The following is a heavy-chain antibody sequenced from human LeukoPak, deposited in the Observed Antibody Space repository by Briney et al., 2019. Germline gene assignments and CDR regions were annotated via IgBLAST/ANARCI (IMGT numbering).Heavy chain of an antibody. J-gene: IGHJ4*02. CDR2: IYYSGST. V-gene: IGHV4-39*07. CDR1: GGSISSSSYY. D-gene: IGHD4-17*01. Sequence: SETLSLTCTVSGGSISSSSYYWGWIRQPPGKGLEWIGSIYYSGSTYYNPSLKSRVTISVDTSKNQFSLKLSSVTAADTAVYYCARLYGDYCDYWGQGTLVTVSS. CDR3: ARLYGDYCDY.